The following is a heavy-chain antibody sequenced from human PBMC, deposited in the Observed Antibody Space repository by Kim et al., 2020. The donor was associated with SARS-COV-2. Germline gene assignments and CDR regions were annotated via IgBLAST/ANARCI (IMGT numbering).Heavy chain of an antibody. V-gene: IGHV4-34*01. CDR3: ARDPGDHDTFDN. D-gene: IGHD4-17*01. CDR1: GYSFTRYH. J-gene: IGHJ4*02. CDR2: INQSGST. Sequence: SETLSLTCAVSGYSFTRYHWGWIRQPPGKGLEWIGEINQSGSTHYNPSLEGRVTISLDTSKNQVSLNLKSVTAADAGVYYCARDPGDHDTFDNWGRGTQVIVSS.